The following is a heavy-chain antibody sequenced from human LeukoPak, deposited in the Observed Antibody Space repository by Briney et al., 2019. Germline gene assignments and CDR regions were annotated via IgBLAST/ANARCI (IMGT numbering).Heavy chain of an antibody. CDR1: GGTFSSYA. Sequence: GSSVKVSCKASGGTFSSYAISWVRQAPGQGLEWTGRVIPILGIANYAQKFQGRVTITADKSTSTAYMELSSLRSEDTAVYYCARPNYYDSSGYLPFDYWGQGTLVTVSS. CDR2: VIPILGIA. V-gene: IGHV1-69*04. D-gene: IGHD3-22*01. CDR3: ARPNYYDSSGYLPFDY. J-gene: IGHJ4*02.